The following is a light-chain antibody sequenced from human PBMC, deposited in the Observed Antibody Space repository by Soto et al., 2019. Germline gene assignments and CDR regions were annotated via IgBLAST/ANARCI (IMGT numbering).Light chain of an antibody. J-gene: IGKJ1*01. CDR1: QSISSW. V-gene: IGKV1-5*03. Sequence: DIQMTQSPSTLSAFVGDRVTITCRASQSISSWLAWYQQKPGKAPNLLIYKASSLESGVPSRFSGSGSGTEFTLTISSLQPDDFATYYCQQYNTYSPTFDQGTKVDVK. CDR3: QQYNTYSPT. CDR2: KAS.